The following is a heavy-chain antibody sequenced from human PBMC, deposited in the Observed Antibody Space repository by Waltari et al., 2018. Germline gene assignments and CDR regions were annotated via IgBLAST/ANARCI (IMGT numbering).Heavy chain of an antibody. D-gene: IGHD6-13*01. Sequence: QVQLQESGPGLVKPSETLSLTCTVSGGSISSYYWSWIRQPPGKGLEWIGYIYYSGSTNYNPSLKSRVTISVDTSKNQFSLKLSSVTAADTAVYYCARAGYSSSWTPFDYWGQGTLVTVSS. CDR3: ARAGYSSSWTPFDY. CDR1: GGSISSYY. CDR2: IYYSGST. J-gene: IGHJ4*02. V-gene: IGHV4-59*01.